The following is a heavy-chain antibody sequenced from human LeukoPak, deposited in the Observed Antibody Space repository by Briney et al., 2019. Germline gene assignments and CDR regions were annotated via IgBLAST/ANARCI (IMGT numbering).Heavy chain of an antibody. D-gene: IGHD2/OR15-2a*01. CDR2: ISYDGSNK. V-gene: IGHV3-30*03. CDR3: TRGKNFRADAFDI. Sequence: GGSLRLSCAASGFTFSSYGMHWVRQAPGKGLEWVAVISYDGSNKYYADSVKGRFTISRDNPKNTLYLQMNSLRAEDTAVYYCTRGKNFRADAFDIWGQGTMVTVSS. CDR1: GFTFSSYG. J-gene: IGHJ3*02.